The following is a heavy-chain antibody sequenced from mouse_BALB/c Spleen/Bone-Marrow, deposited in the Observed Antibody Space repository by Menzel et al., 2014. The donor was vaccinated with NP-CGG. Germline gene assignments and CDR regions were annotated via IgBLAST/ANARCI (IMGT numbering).Heavy chain of an antibody. V-gene: IGHV5-12-1*01. D-gene: IGHD2-4*01. J-gene: IGHJ3*01. CDR2: ISSGGGST. CDR3: ARHMIRGFAY. CDR1: GFAFSSYD. Sequence: EVQGVESGGGLVKPGGSLKLSCAASGFAFSSYDMSWVRQTPEKRLEWVAYISSGGGSTYYSDTVKGRFTISRDNAKNTLYLEMSSLKSEDTAMYYCARHMIRGFAYWGQGTLVTVSA.